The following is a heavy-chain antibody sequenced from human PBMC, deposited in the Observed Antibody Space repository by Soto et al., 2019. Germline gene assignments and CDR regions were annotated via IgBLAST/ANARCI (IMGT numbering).Heavy chain of an antibody. Sequence: VQLVQSGAEVKKPGASVKVSCKTPGNFCSKYGISWVRQAPGQGLEWMGWINGNTGSTNYAQKFRGRVTMTTDTSTGMVYMEMSSLTSDDTAIYYCGRDGDQWDQRYLDYWGQGTLVSV. V-gene: IGHV1-18*01. D-gene: IGHD1-26*01. CDR2: INGNTGST. J-gene: IGHJ4*02. CDR3: GRDGDQWDQRYLDY. CDR1: GNFCSKYG.